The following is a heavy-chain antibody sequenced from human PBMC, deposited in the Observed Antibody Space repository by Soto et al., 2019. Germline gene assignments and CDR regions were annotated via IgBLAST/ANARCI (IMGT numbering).Heavy chain of an antibody. CDR2: ISYDGSNK. CDR1: GFAFSNYA. Sequence: GGSLRLSCAASGFAFSNYAMHWVRQAPGKGLEWVAVISYDGSNKYYADSVKGRFTFSRDNSKNTLYLEINSLRAEDTAVYYCARERVYYYGMDVWGQGTTVTVSS. J-gene: IGHJ6*02. CDR3: ARERVYYYGMDV. V-gene: IGHV3-30-3*01.